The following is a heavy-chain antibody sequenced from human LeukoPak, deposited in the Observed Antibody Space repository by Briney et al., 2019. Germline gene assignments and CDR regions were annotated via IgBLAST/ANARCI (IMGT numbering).Heavy chain of an antibody. CDR1: GYTFTSDG. D-gene: IGHD6-13*01. CDR2: ISTYNGNT. J-gene: IGHJ5*02. V-gene: IGHV1-18*01. CDR3: AREAAAAGVFWFDP. Sequence: ASVKVSCKTSGYTFTSDGITWVRQAPGQGLEWMGWISTYNGNTYYAQKFQGGATMTTDTSTRTGYMELRNLKSDDTAVYYCAREAAAAGVFWFDPWGQGTLVTVSS.